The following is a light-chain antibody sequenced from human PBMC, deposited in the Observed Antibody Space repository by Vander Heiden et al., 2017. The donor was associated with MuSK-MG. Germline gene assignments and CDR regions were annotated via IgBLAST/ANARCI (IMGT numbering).Light chain of an antibody. Sequence: DIQMTQSPSTLSASVGDRVTITCRASQSISNWLAWYQQKPGKAPKLLIYKASNLESGVPSRFSGSGSGTEFTLTISSLQPDDFATYYCQQDNSFGTFGQGTKVEIK. J-gene: IGKJ1*01. CDR3: QQDNSFGT. CDR1: QSISNW. V-gene: IGKV1-5*03. CDR2: KAS.